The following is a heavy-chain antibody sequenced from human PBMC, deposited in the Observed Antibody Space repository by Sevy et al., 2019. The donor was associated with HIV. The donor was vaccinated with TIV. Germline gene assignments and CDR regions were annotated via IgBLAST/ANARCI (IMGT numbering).Heavy chain of an antibody. CDR2: INPNSGGT. V-gene: IGHV1-2*06. CDR3: ARGSGYDILTGYYHALRYGMDV. J-gene: IGHJ6*02. Sequence: ASVKVSCKASGYTFTGYYMHWVRQAPGQGLEWMGRINPNSGGTNYAQKFQGRVTMTRDTSISTAYMELSRLRSDDTAGYYCARGSGYDILTGYYHALRYGMDVWGQGTTVTVSS. D-gene: IGHD3-9*01. CDR1: GYTFTGYY.